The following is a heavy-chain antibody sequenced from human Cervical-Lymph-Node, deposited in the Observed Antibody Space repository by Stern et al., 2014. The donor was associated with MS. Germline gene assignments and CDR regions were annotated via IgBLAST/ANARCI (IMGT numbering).Heavy chain of an antibody. J-gene: IGHJ4*02. V-gene: IGHV3-53*01. D-gene: IGHD1-14*01. CDR3: ARLVNRATHFDY. Sequence: EVQLVESGGGLIQPGGSLRLSCGASGFTFSKNYMSWVRQAPGKGLEWVSSIYSVGSTYYADSVQGRFVISRDNSKNTLFLQMNSLRAEDTAVYYGARLVNRATHFDYWGQGTLVTVSS. CDR1: GFTFSKNY. CDR2: IYSVGST.